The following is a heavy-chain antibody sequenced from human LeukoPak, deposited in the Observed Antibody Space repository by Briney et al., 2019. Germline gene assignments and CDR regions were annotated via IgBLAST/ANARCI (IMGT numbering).Heavy chain of an antibody. CDR3: ASIGDAFDI. CDR2: ISYDGSNK. CDR1: GFTFSSYG. Sequence: GGSLRLSCAASGFTFSSYGMHWVRQAPGKGLEWVAVISYDGSNKYYADSVKGRFTISRDNSKNTLYLQMNSLRAEDTAVYYCASIGDAFDIWGQGTMVTVSS. D-gene: IGHD2-15*01. J-gene: IGHJ3*02. V-gene: IGHV3-30*03.